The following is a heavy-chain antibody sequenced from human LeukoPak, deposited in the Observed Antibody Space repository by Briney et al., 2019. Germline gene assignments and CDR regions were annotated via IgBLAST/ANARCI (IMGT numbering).Heavy chain of an antibody. J-gene: IGHJ4*02. V-gene: IGHV3-7*03. CDR3: AKARYGSSSWFFDY. D-gene: IGHD6-13*01. Sequence: GGSLRLSCAASGVIFSRYWMSWLRQAPGKGLEWVANIKHDGSEKHYVDSEKGRFTISRDNTKNSLYLQMNSLRAEDTALYYCAKARYGSSSWFFDYWGQGTLVTVSS. CDR1: GVIFSRYW. CDR2: IKHDGSEK.